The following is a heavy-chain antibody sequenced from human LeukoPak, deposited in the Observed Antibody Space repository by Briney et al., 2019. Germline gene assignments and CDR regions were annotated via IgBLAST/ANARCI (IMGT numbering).Heavy chain of an antibody. V-gene: IGHV4-34*01. D-gene: IGHD2-2*01. J-gene: IGHJ4*02. Sequence: PSETLSLTCAVYGGSFSGYYWSWIRQPPGKGLEWIGEINDSESTNYNPSLKSRVTISLDTSKNQFSLKMTSLTAADTAVYYCARTYCTSTSCYAPFDYWGQGTLVAVSS. CDR2: INDSEST. CDR1: GGSFSGYY. CDR3: ARTYCTSTSCYAPFDY.